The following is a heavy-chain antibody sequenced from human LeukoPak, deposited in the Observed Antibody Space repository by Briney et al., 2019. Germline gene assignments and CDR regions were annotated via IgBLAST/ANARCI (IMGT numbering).Heavy chain of an antibody. CDR1: GHTFTSYG. CDR2: ISAYNGNT. Sequence: VASVKVSCKASGHTFTSYGISWVRQAPGQGLEWMGWISAYNGNTNYAQKLQGRVTMTTDTSTSTAYMELRSLRSDDTAVYYCARERNYYDSRGDDAFDIWGQGTMVTVSS. J-gene: IGHJ3*02. V-gene: IGHV1-18*01. CDR3: ARERNYYDSRGDDAFDI. D-gene: IGHD3-22*01.